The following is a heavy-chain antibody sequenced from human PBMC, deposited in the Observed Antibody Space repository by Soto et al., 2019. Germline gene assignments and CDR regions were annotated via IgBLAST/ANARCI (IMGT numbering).Heavy chain of an antibody. CDR2: ISGSGGST. CDR1: GFTFSSYA. D-gene: IGHD2-15*01. V-gene: IGHV3-23*01. CDR3: AKDSPGLDCSGGSCYLWFDP. Sequence: GGSLRLSCAASGFTFSSYAMSWVRQAPGKGLEWVSAISGSGGSTYYADSVKGRFTISRDNSKNTLYLQMNSLRAEDTAVYYCAKDSPGLDCSGGSCYLWFDPWGQGT. J-gene: IGHJ5*02.